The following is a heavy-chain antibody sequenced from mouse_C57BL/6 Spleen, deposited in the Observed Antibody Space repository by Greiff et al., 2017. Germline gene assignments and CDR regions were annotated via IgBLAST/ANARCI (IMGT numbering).Heavy chain of an antibody. CDR1: GFTFSNYW. V-gene: IGHV6-3*01. CDR2: IRLESDNYAT. D-gene: IGHD2-5*01. CDR3: TGVENSNYVFYYAMDY. J-gene: IGHJ4*01. Sequence: EVKVEESGGGLVQPGGSMKLSCVASGFTFSNYWMNWVRQSPEKGLEWVAPIRLESDNYATHYAESGEGRFTISSADSKSRVYLQMNILRAEDTGIYYCTGVENSNYVFYYAMDYWGQGTSVTVSS.